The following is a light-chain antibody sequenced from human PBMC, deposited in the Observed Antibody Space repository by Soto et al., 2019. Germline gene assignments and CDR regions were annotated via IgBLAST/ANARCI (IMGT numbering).Light chain of an antibody. Sequence: IQMTQSPSSLSASVGDRVTITCRASQGIRNDLGWYQQRPGKAPKYLIQSASSLQSGVPSTFSGSASGTDFTLTINSLHPEDFATYYCLQVYNFPRTFGQGTKVDIK. CDR1: QGIRND. J-gene: IGKJ1*01. V-gene: IGKV1-6*01. CDR3: LQVYNFPRT. CDR2: SAS.